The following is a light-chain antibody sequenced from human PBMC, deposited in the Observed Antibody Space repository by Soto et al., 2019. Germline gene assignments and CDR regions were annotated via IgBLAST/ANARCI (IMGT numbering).Light chain of an antibody. CDR2: GAS. J-gene: IGKJ3*01. CDR3: QQYNSWLGT. CDR1: QSVSSN. V-gene: IGKV3-15*01. Sequence: EIVMTQSPATLSVSPGERATLSCRASQSVSSNLAWYQQKPGQAPRLLIYGASTRATGIPARFSGSGSGAEFTLTISSLQSEDLAVYYCQQYNSWLGTCGPATKVVI.